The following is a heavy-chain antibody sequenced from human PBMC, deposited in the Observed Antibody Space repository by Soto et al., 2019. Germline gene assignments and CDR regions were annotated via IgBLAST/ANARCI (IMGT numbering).Heavy chain of an antibody. J-gene: IGHJ6*02. V-gene: IGHV4-34*01. Sequence: SETLSLTCAVYGGSFSGYYWSWIRQPPGKGLEWIGEINHSGSTNYNQSLKSRVTISVDTSKNQFSLKLSSVTAADTAVYYCARAYDFWSGSRTQNYGMDVWGQGTTVTVSS. CDR1: GGSFSGYY. CDR3: ARAYDFWSGSRTQNYGMDV. D-gene: IGHD3-3*01. CDR2: INHSGST.